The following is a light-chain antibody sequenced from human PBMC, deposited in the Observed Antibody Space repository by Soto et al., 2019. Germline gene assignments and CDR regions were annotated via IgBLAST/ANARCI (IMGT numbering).Light chain of an antibody. Sequence: SYELTQPPSVSVAPRQTARITCGENNIWNKRVHWYQQKPAQAPVLVIYDIGDRPSGIPERFSGSNSGNTATLTIRKVEAGDEADYYCQVWDNSSDHYVFGTGTKVTVL. CDR1: NIWNKR. CDR2: DIG. J-gene: IGLJ1*01. V-gene: IGLV3-21*02. CDR3: QVWDNSSDHYV.